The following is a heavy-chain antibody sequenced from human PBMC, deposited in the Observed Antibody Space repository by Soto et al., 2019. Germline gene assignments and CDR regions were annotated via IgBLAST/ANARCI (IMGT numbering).Heavy chain of an antibody. CDR3: ARDGAMTGVFDY. D-gene: IGHD3-9*01. Sequence: EVQLVESGGVLAQPGGSLRLSCAASGFTFNTFGMNWVRQAPGKGLEWISYISVTSTTIHYADSVKGRFALTRDNAKNSLYLEMDSLRVEDTAVYYCARDGAMTGVFDYWGPGTVVTVSS. V-gene: IGHV3-48*01. CDR2: ISVTSTTI. CDR1: GFTFNTFG. J-gene: IGHJ4*02.